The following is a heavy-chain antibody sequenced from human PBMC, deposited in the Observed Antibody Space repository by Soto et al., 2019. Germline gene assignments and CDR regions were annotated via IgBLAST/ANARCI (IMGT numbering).Heavy chain of an antibody. J-gene: IGHJ4*02. Sequence: QVQLVQSGAEVKKPGASVKVSCKASGYTFTSYGISWARQAPGQGLEWMGWISAYNGNTNYAQKLQGRVTMTTDTSTSTAYMELRSLRSDDTAVYYCARVYVNKYSSSSAFDYWGQGTLVTVSS. V-gene: IGHV1-18*04. CDR1: GYTFTSYG. D-gene: IGHD6-6*01. CDR3: ARVYVNKYSSSSAFDY. CDR2: ISAYNGNT.